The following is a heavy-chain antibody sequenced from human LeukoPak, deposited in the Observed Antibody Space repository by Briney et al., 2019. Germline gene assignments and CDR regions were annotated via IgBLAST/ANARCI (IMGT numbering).Heavy chain of an antibody. V-gene: IGHV3-7*01. J-gene: IGHJ6*03. CDR1: GFTFSSYW. D-gene: IGHD1-26*01. Sequence: GGSLGLSCAASGFTFSSYWMSWVRQAPGKGLEWVANIKQDGSEKYYVDSVKGRFTISRDNAKNSLYLQMSSLRAEDTAVYYCASRIWVGTTFHYYYYMDVWGKGTTVTVSS. CDR3: ASRIWVGTTFHYYYYMDV. CDR2: IKQDGSEK.